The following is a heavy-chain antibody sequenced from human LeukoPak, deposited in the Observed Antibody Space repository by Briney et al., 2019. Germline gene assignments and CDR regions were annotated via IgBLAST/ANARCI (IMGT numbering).Heavy chain of an antibody. Sequence: SETLSLTCTVSGGSISGDHWNWIRQPPGKGLEWIGYIYYSGNTNYNPSLESRVTISVDTSKNQFSLKLNSVTAADTAVYYCARRNDFGIWGQGTMVTVSS. CDR2: IYYSGNT. CDR1: GGSISGDH. J-gene: IGHJ3*02. V-gene: IGHV4-59*08. CDR3: ARRNDFGI.